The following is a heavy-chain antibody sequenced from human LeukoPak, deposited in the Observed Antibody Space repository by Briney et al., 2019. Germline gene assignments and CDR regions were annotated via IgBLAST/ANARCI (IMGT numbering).Heavy chain of an antibody. CDR3: ARRGLRSQSGKPYYGSDV. D-gene: IGHD3-10*01. CDR1: EFTFSNYW. V-gene: IGHV3-7*01. Sequence: GGSLRLSCAASEFTFSNYWMSRVRQAPGKGLDWVANIKQDGSEKQYVESVKGRFTISRDNAKNSLYLQMNSLRAEDTAVYYCARRGLRSQSGKPYYGSDVWGQGTTVTVSS. CDR2: IKQDGSEK. J-gene: IGHJ6*02.